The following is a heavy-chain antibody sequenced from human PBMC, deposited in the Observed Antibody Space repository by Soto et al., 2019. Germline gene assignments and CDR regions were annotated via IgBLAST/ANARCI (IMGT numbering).Heavy chain of an antibody. Sequence: PSETLFLTCTVSGGSISSYYWSWIRPPPGKGLEWIGYIYYSGSTNYNPSLKSRVTISVDTSKNQFSLKLSSVTAADTAVYYCARGDTIFGVSNWFDPWGQGTLVTVSS. CDR2: IYYSGST. D-gene: IGHD3-3*01. V-gene: IGHV4-59*01. CDR1: GGSISSYY. CDR3: ARGDTIFGVSNWFDP. J-gene: IGHJ5*02.